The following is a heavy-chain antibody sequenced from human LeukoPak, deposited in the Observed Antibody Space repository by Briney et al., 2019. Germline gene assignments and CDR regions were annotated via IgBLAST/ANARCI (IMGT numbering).Heavy chain of an antibody. V-gene: IGHV1-2*06. CDR3: ARGRRYYDSSGYYFIY. J-gene: IGHJ4*02. Sequence: GASVQVSCKASGYTFTGYYMHWVRQAPGQGLEWMGRINPNSGGTNYAQKFQGRVTMTRDTSISTAYMELSSLRSEDTAVYYCARGRRYYDSSGYYFIYWGQGTLVTVSS. D-gene: IGHD3-22*01. CDR2: INPNSGGT. CDR1: GYTFTGYY.